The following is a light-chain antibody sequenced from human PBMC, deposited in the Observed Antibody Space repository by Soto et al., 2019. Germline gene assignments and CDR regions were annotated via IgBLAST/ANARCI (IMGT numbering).Light chain of an antibody. J-gene: IGKJ1*01. CDR3: QHYYSYPWT. V-gene: IGKV1-8*01. CDR2: DAS. CDR1: QGISSY. Sequence: AIRMTQSPSSFSASTGDRVTITCRASQGISSYLAWYQQKPGKAPKLLIYDASSLESGVPSRFSGGGSVTEFAVTIGSLQPEDFATDYCQHYYSYPWTFGQGTKVDVK.